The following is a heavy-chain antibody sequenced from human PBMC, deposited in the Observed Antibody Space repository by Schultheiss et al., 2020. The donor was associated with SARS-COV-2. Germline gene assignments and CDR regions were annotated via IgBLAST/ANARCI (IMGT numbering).Heavy chain of an antibody. Sequence: GGSLRLSCAASGFTFSSYAMHWVRQAPGKGLEYVSAISSNGGSTYYADSVKGRFTISRDNSKNTLYLQMSSLRAEDTAVYYCVKESEYSSGWYNYWGQGTLVTVSS. CDR3: VKESEYSSGWYNY. V-gene: IGHV3-64D*06. J-gene: IGHJ4*02. D-gene: IGHD6-19*01. CDR1: GFTFSSYA. CDR2: ISSNGGST.